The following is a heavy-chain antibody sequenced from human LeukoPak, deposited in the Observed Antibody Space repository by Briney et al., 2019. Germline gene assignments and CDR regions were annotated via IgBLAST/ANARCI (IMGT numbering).Heavy chain of an antibody. CDR3: ARTFIYYYDSSGYFDY. J-gene: IGHJ4*02. D-gene: IGHD3-22*01. CDR1: GGSISSSSYY. Sequence: PSETLSLTCTVSGGSISSSSYYWGLIRQPPGKGLEWIGFIYYSGSTYYNPSLKSRVTISVDTSKNQFSLKLSSVTAADTAVYYCARTFIYYYDSSGYFDYWGQGTLVTVSS. V-gene: IGHV4-39*07. CDR2: IYYSGST.